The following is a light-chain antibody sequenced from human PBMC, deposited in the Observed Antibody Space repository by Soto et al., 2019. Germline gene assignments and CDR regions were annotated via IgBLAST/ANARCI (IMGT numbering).Light chain of an antibody. CDR3: RSYVSSLSGSV. CDR1: SSNIGAGYD. CDR2: GST. Sequence: QSVLTQPPSVSGASGQRVTISCTGSSSNIGAGYDVHWYQQLPGTAPKLLIYGSTNRPLRVPDRLSGSKSGTSSSLAITGLQAEDEFDYYSRSYVSSLSGSVFGGGAKLSVL. J-gene: IGLJ2*01. V-gene: IGLV1-40*01.